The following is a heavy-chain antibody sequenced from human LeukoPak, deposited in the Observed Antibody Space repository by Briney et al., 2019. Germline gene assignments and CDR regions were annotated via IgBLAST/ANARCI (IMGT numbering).Heavy chain of an antibody. J-gene: IGHJ4*02. CDR1: GYPFSTYG. V-gene: IGHV1-18*01. CDR3: ARGGGYDLYYFDY. Sequence: GAAVKVSCKASGYPFSTYGIIWVRQAPGHGLEWMGWISAYNGDTKYAQKVQGRVTMTTDTSTSTAYMELRSLRSDDTAVYYCARGGGYDLYYFDYWGQGTLVTVSS. D-gene: IGHD5-12*01. CDR2: ISAYNGDT.